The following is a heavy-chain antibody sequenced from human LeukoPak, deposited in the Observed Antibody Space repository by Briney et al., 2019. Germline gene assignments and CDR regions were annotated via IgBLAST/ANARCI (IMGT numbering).Heavy chain of an antibody. J-gene: IGHJ3*02. V-gene: IGHV4-59*01. Sequence: SETLSLTCTVSGGSISSYYWSWIRQPPGKGLEWIGYIYYSGSTNYNPSLKSRVTISVDTSKNQFSLKLSSVTAADTAVYYCARLSYYYFGYAFDIWGQGTMVTVSS. D-gene: IGHD3-22*01. CDR2: IYYSGST. CDR1: GGSISSYY. CDR3: ARLSYYYFGYAFDI.